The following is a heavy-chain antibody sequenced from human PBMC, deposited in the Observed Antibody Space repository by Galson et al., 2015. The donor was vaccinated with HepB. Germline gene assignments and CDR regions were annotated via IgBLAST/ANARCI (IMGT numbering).Heavy chain of an antibody. CDR1: GFTFSYFP. Sequence: SLRLSCAASGFTFSYFPMHWVRQAPGKGLDWVAVISYTGTYTNYADSGKGRFTISRDNSKNALFLQMNSLRVEDTALYYCVRPRGAGAGDYQNWYVDLWGRGTLVTVSS. D-gene: IGHD4-17*01. J-gene: IGHJ2*01. CDR2: ISYTGTYT. V-gene: IGHV3-30-3*01. CDR3: VRPRGAGAGDYQNWYVDL.